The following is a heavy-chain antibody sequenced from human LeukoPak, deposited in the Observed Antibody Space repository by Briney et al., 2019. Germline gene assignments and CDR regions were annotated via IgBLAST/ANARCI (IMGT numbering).Heavy chain of an antibody. CDR2: ISSSSSYI. CDR3: ARADITIFGVVITEGAFDI. CDR1: GFTFSSYS. V-gene: IGHV3-21*01. D-gene: IGHD3-3*01. Sequence: PGGSLRLSCAASGFTFSSYSMNWVRQAPGKGLEWVSSISSSSSYIYHADSVKGRFTISRDNAKNSLHLQMNSLRAEDTAVYHCARADITIFGVVITEGAFDIWGQGTMVTVSS. J-gene: IGHJ3*02.